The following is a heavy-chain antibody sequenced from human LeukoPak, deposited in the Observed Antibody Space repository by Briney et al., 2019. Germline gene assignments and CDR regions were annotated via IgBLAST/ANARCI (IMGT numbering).Heavy chain of an antibody. J-gene: IGHJ4*02. CDR1: GYTFTGYY. Sequence: ASVKVSCKASGYTFTGYYMHWVRQAPGQGLEWMGWINPNSGGTNYAQKFQGRVTMTRDTSISTAYMELSRLRSDDTAVYYCARDSDAAYSWNYSPSGYWGQGTLVTVSS. CDR2: INPNSGGT. CDR3: ARDSDAAYSWNYSPSGY. D-gene: IGHD1-7*01. V-gene: IGHV1-2*02.